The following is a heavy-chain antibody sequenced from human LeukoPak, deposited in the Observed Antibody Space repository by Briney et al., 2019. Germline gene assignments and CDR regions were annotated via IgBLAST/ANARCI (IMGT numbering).Heavy chain of an antibody. CDR1: GDSVSSNSAA. D-gene: IGHD1-14*01. Sequence: SQTLSLTCAISGDSVSSNSAAWNWIRQSPSRGLEWLGRTYYRSKWYNDYAVSVKSRITINPDTSKNQFSLQLNSVTPEDTAVYYCAREEEAVPARIYYHYGMDVWGQGTTVTVSS. J-gene: IGHJ6*02. V-gene: IGHV6-1*01. CDR2: TYYRSKWYN. CDR3: AREEEAVPARIYYHYGMDV.